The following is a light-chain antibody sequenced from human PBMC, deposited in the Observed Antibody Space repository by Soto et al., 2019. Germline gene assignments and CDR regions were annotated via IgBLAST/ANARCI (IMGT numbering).Light chain of an antibody. V-gene: IGKV3-15*01. CDR1: HIVSSN. Sequence: EIVMTQSPATLSVSPGERATLSCRASHIVSSNLAWYQQKAGQAPRLLIYGASTRATGISGRFSGRGSGTEFTLTISSLQSEYFAVYFCQQYNDWPFTFGGGTKVEIK. CDR3: QQYNDWPFT. CDR2: GAS. J-gene: IGKJ4*01.